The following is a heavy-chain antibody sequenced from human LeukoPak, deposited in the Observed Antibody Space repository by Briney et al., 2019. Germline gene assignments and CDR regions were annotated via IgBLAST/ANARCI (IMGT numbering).Heavy chain of an antibody. CDR1: GYTFTSYD. CDR3: ARIYGSGSLYYFDY. J-gene: IGHJ4*02. CDR2: MNANSGNT. D-gene: IGHD3-10*01. Sequence: ASVKVSCKASGYTFTSYDINWVRQATGHGLEWVGWMNANSGNTGYAQKFQGRVTMTRNTSISTAYMELSSLRSEDTAVYYCARIYGSGSLYYFDYWGQGTLVTVSP. V-gene: IGHV1-8*01.